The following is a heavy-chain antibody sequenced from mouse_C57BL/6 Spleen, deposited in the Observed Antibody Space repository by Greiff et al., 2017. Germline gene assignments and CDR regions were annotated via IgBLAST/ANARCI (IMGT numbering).Heavy chain of an antibody. Sequence: VQLQQSGAELAKPGASVKLSCKASGYTFTSYWMHWVKQRPGQGLEWIGYINPSSGYTKYNQKFKDKATLTADKSSSTAYMELRSLTSEDSAVYYCTKPPNSYYFDYWGQGTTLTVSS. CDR1: GYTFTSYW. V-gene: IGHV1-7*01. J-gene: IGHJ2*01. CDR3: TKPPNSYYFDY. D-gene: IGHD4-1*01. CDR2: INPSSGYT.